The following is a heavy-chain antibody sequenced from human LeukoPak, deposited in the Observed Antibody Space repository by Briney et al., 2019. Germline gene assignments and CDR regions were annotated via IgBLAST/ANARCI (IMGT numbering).Heavy chain of an antibody. J-gene: IGHJ4*02. Sequence: ASLRVSFTASGYTFTTYPITWVRQAPGQGLVWMGWITTYNGNTKYAQKLQGRVTMTTDTSTSTVYMDLRGLRSDDTAVYYCARGYDYGDYVEDFDYWGQGTLVTVSS. CDR2: ITTYNGNT. CDR3: ARGYDYGDYVEDFDY. V-gene: IGHV1-18*01. D-gene: IGHD4-17*01. CDR1: GYTFTTYP.